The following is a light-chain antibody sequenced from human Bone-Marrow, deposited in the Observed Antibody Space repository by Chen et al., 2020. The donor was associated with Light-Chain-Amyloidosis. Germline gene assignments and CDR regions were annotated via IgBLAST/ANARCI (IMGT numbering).Light chain of an antibody. CDR1: DLPTKY. CDR3: QSADSSGTYEVI. V-gene: IGLV3-25*03. J-gene: IGLJ2*01. Sequence: SYELTQPPSVSVSPGPTARISCSGDDLPTKYAYWYQQKPGQAPVLVIHRDTERPSGISERFSGSSSGTTATLTISGVQAEDEADYHCQSADSSGTYEVIFGGGTNLTVL. CDR2: RDT.